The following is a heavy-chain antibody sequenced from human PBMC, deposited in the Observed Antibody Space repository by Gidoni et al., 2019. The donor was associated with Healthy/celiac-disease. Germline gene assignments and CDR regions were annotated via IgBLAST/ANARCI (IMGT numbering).Heavy chain of an antibody. CDR3: ARDYNRGLILEWLGTSGGLDV. CDR1: GFTFSSYG. D-gene: IGHD3-3*01. Sequence: QVQLVESGGGVGQPGRSLRLSCEASGFTFSSYGMHWVRQAPGKGLEWVAVIWYDGSNKYYADSVKGRFTMSRDNSKNTVYLQMNSLRVEDTAVYYCARDYNRGLILEWLGTSGGLDVWGQGTTVTVSS. CDR2: IWYDGSNK. V-gene: IGHV3-33*01. J-gene: IGHJ6*02.